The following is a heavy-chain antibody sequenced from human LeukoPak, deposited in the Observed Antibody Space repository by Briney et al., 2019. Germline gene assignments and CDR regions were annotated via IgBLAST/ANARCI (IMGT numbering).Heavy chain of an antibody. CDR1: GRSISSYY. CDR3: ARAPYGDLILDY. D-gene: IGHD4-17*01. V-gene: IGHV4-59*07. Sequence: SHTLSLTCTVSGRSISSYYWSWIRQPPGKGLEWIGYIYYSGSTNYNPSLKSRVTISVNPSKNQFSLKLSSVTAADTAVYYCARAPYGDLILDYWGQGTLVTVSS. CDR2: IYYSGST. J-gene: IGHJ4*02.